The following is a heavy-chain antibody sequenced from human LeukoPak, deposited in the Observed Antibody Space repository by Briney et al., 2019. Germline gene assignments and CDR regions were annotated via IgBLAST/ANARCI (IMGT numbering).Heavy chain of an antibody. CDR1: GRPISLHH. J-gene: IGHJ4*02. Sequence: SETLSLTYTVSGRPISLHHWSWIRQAPGKGLEWIGYISYSGSTNYNPSLKSRVTISVDTSKNQFSLKLSSVTAAHTPVFYCTRHVGPGYSYGFDNWGQGTLVTVSS. D-gene: IGHD5-18*01. V-gene: IGHV4-59*08. CDR2: ISYSGST. CDR3: TRHVGPGYSYGFDN.